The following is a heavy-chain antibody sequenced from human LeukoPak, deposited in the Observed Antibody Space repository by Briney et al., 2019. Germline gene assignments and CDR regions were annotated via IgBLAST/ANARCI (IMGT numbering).Heavy chain of an antibody. D-gene: IGHD1-26*01. CDR2: INHSGST. J-gene: IGHJ4*02. CDR3: ASTLLVGAYDY. CDR1: GGSFSGYY. Sequence: SETLSLTCAVYGGSFSGYYWSWIRQPPGGGLEWIGEINHSGSTNYNPSLKSRVTISVDTSKNQFSLKLSSVTAADTAVYYCASTLLVGAYDYWGQGTLVTVSS. V-gene: IGHV4-34*01.